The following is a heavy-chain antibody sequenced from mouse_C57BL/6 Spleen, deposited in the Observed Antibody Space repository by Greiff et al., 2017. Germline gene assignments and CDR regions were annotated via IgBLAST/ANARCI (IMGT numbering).Heavy chain of an antibody. CDR3: ASYYGSSDGYFDV. CDR1: GFSLTSYG. D-gene: IGHD1-1*01. Sequence: VQLQQSGPGLVQPSQSLSITCTVSGFSLTSYGVHWVRQSPGKGLEWLGVIWSGGSTDYNAAFISSLSISTDNSKSQVIFKINSLKADETAIYYGASYYGSSDGYFDVWGTGTTVTVSS. V-gene: IGHV2-2*01. CDR2: IWSGGST. J-gene: IGHJ1*03.